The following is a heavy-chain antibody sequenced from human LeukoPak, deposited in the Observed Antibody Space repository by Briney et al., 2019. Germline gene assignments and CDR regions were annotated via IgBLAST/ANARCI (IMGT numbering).Heavy chain of an antibody. CDR2: IYVTGT. CDR1: GGSIGTYY. J-gene: IGHJ6*03. CDR3: ARHIGGGIEDMDV. D-gene: IGHD3-16*02. Sequence: PSEALSLTCTVSGGSIGTYYWSWIRQSPGKGLEWIGYIYVTGTRYNPYLQSRVTISVDRSRNQFFLKMSSVTAADTAVYYCARHIGGGIEDMDVWGKGTKVIVSS. V-gene: IGHV4-59*08.